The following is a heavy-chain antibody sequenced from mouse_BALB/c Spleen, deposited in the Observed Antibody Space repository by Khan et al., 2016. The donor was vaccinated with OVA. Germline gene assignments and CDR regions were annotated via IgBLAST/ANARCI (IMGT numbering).Heavy chain of an antibody. CDR3: VRDGAYHRNDGWFAY. CDR2: INPSNGYS. D-gene: IGHD2-14*01. V-gene: IGHV1-4*01. Sequence: VQLQQSGAELARPGASVKMSCKASGYTFTSYTIHWIKLRPGQGLEWIGYINPSNGYSNYNQKFKDKFTLTADKSSTTAYMQLSSLTSDDSAVYNCVRDGAYHRNDGWFAYWGLGTLVTVSA. CDR1: GYTFTSYT. J-gene: IGHJ3*01.